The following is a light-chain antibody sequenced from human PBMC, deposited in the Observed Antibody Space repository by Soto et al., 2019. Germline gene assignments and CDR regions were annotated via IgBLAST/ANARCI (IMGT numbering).Light chain of an antibody. CDR1: QSISSY. Sequence: IRMTQSPSSLSASVGVEVTITCRASQSISSYLNWYQQKPGKPPKLLIYKASTLKSGVPSRFSGSGSGTEFTLTISSLQPDDFATYYCQHYNSYSEAFGQGTKVDIK. J-gene: IGKJ1*01. V-gene: IGKV1-5*03. CDR2: KAS. CDR3: QHYNSYSEA.